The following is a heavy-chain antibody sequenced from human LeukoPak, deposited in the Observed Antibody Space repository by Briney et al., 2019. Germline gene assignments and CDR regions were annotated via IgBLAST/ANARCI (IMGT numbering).Heavy chain of an antibody. CDR1: GFTFSNAW. CDR2: IKSKTDGGTT. D-gene: IGHD1-26*01. J-gene: IGHJ3*02. Sequence: GGSLRLSCAASGFTFSNAWMSWVRQAPGKGLEWVGRIKSKTDGGTTDYPAPVKGRSTISRDDSKNTLYLQMNSLKTEDTAVYYCTSTQYSGSSTSAFDIWGQGTMVTVSS. V-gene: IGHV3-15*01. CDR3: TSTQYSGSSTSAFDI.